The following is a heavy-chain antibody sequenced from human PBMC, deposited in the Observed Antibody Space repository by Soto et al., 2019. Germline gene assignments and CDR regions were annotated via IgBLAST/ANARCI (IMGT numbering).Heavy chain of an antibody. Sequence: QMQLQESGPGLVKPSQTLSLTCTVSGGSISSGGYYWSWLRQHPGKGLEWIGYIYYSGSTYYNPSLKSRVTISVDTSKNQFSLKLSSVTAADTAVYYCARGGDPTYYYYYYGMDVWGQGTTVTVSS. D-gene: IGHD2-21*02. CDR1: GGSISSGGYY. J-gene: IGHJ6*02. V-gene: IGHV4-31*03. CDR3: ARGGDPTYYYYYYGMDV. CDR2: IYYSGST.